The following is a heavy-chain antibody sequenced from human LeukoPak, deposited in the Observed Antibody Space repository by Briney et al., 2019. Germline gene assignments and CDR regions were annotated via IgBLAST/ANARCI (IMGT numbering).Heavy chain of an antibody. CDR1: GFTFSSYA. D-gene: IGHD5-18*01. Sequence: GGSLRLSCAASGFTFSSYAMSWVRQAPGKGLEWVSAISGSGGSTFYADSVKGRFTISRDNSKNTLYLQMNSLRAEDTAVYYCAKAGRYGYGKYYFDYWGQGTLVTVSS. CDR2: ISGSGGST. CDR3: AKAGRYGYGKYYFDY. V-gene: IGHV3-23*01. J-gene: IGHJ4*02.